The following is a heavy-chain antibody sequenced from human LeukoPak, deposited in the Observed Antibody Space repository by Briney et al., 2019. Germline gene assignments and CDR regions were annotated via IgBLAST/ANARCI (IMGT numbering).Heavy chain of an antibody. J-gene: IGHJ3*02. CDR1: RFTFSSYT. CDR3: AKDLRGVYATWGDAFDI. D-gene: IGHD5/OR15-5a*01. V-gene: IGHV3-21*01. CDR2: ISSSSSYI. Sequence: GGSLSLSCAVSRFTFSSYTMHWIRQAAGKGLEWVSSISSSSSYIYYADSVKGRFTISRDNAKNSLYLQMNSLRAEDTAVYYCAKDLRGVYATWGDAFDIWGQGTMVTVSS.